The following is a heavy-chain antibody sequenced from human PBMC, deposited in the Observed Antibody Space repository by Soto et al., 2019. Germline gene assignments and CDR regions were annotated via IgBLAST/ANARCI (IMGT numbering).Heavy chain of an antibody. CDR2: IYYSGST. J-gene: IGHJ6*02. Sequence: SETLSLTCTVSGGSISSYYWSWIRQPPGKGLEWIGYIYYSGSTNYNPSLKSRVTISVDTSKNQFSLKLSSVTAADTAVYYCARRGQLVWRGGVHYYYGMGVWGQGTTVT. D-gene: IGHD6-6*01. CDR3: ARRGQLVWRGGVHYYYGMGV. V-gene: IGHV4-59*01. CDR1: GGSISSYY.